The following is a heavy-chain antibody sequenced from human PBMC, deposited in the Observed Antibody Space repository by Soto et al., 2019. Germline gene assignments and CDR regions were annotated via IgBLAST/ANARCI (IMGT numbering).Heavy chain of an antibody. Sequence: SVKVSCKASAGTFSSYAISWVRQAPGQGLEWMVGIIPIFGTANYAQKFQGRVTITADKSTSTAYMELSSLRSEDTAVYYCARAYDSSGYFPWGQGTLVTVSS. CDR3: ARAYDSSGYFP. CDR1: AGTFSSYA. D-gene: IGHD3-22*01. CDR2: IIPIFGTA. V-gene: IGHV1-69*06. J-gene: IGHJ5*02.